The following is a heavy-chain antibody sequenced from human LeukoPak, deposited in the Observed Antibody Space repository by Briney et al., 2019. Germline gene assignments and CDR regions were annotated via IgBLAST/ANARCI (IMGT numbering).Heavy chain of an antibody. J-gene: IGHJ4*02. CDR1: GFTFSHYG. Sequence: QPGRSLRLSCEASGFTFSHYGMHWVRQAPGKGLEWVAFTRYDESDKYYADSVKGRFTISRDNSKNTLYLQLTSLSPEDTAMYYCAKPDVAVDWGAYWGQGTLVTVSS. CDR2: TRYDESDK. V-gene: IGHV3-30*02. D-gene: IGHD3-9*01. CDR3: AKPDVAVDWGAY.